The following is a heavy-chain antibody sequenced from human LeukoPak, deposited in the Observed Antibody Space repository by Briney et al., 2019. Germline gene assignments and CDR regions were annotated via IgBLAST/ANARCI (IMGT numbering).Heavy chain of an antibody. CDR3: AKDPQPGYSSGWTDGYFDY. D-gene: IGHD6-19*01. V-gene: IGHV3-30*18. CDR2: ISYDGSNK. J-gene: IGHJ4*02. Sequence: GGSLRLSCAASGFTFSSYGMHWVRQAPGKGLEWVAVISYDGSNKYYADSVKGRFTISRDNSKNTLYLQMNSLRAEDTAVYYCAKDPQPGYSSGWTDGYFDYWGQGTLVTVSS. CDR1: GFTFSSYG.